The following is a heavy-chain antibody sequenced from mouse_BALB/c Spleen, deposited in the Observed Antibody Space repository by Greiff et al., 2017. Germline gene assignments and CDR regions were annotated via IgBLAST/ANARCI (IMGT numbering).Heavy chain of an antibody. CDR3: ARFLITTVAMDY. J-gene: IGHJ4*01. Sequence: EVKLMESGPSLVKPSQTLSLTCSVTGVSITSGYWNWIRKFPGNKLEYMGYISYSGSTYYNPSLKSRISITRDTSKNQYYLQLNSVTTEDTATYYCARFLITTVAMDYWGQGTSVTVSS. V-gene: IGHV3-8*02. CDR1: GVSITSGY. D-gene: IGHD1-1*01. CDR2: ISYSGST.